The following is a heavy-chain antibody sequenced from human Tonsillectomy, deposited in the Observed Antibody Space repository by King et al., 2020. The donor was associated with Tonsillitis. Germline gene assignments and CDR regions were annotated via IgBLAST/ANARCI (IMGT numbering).Heavy chain of an antibody. CDR1: GYTFTDYY. J-gene: IGHJ5*02. CDR3: ARENRLSP. CDR2: INPNSGVT. D-gene: IGHD1-14*01. V-gene: IGHV1-2*02. Sequence: QLVQSGAEVKKPGASVKVSCKASGYTFTDYYINWIRQAPGQGLECMGWINPNSGVTNYAEKFKGRVTMARDTSISTAYMELSGLRSADTAVYYCARENRLSPWGQGTLVTVSS.